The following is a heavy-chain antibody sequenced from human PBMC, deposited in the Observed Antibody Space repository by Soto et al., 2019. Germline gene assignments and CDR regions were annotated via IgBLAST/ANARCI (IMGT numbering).Heavy chain of an antibody. V-gene: IGHV4-30-4*01. J-gene: IGHJ4*02. CDR2: IYYSEST. D-gene: IGHD3-22*01. CDR3: ARDGDHSADSSGYYLGY. Sequence: SETLSLTCTVSGGSISSGNYYWSWIRQPPGKGLEWIGYIYYSESTYYNPSLKSRVTISVDTSKNQFSLKLSSVTAADTAVYYCARDGDHSADSSGYYLGYWGQGTLVTVSS. CDR1: GGSISSGNYY.